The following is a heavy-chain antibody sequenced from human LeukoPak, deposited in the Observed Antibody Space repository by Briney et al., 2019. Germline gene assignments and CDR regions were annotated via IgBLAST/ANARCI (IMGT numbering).Heavy chain of an antibody. V-gene: IGHV3-30*02. CDR3: AKDLYYGSGSHYAFDI. CDR2: IRYDGSNK. J-gene: IGHJ3*02. CDR1: GFTFSNAW. Sequence: GGSLRLSCAASGFTFSNAWMSWVRQAPGKGLEWVAFIRYDGSNKYYADSVKGRFTISRDNSKNTLYLQMNSLRAEDTAVYYCAKDLYYGSGSHYAFDIWGQGTMVTVSS. D-gene: IGHD3-10*01.